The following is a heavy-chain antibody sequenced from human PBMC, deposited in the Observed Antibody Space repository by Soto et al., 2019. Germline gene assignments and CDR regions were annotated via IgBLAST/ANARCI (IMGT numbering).Heavy chain of an antibody. D-gene: IGHD5-12*01. J-gene: IGHJ5*02. Sequence: PSEPLSLTCTVSGGSISSYYWSWIRQPPGKGLEWIGYIYYSGSTNYNPSLKSRVTISVDTSKNQFSLKLSSVTAADTAVYYCAMFHILATMHNWFAPPGQRTLVTVS. CDR1: GGSISSYY. V-gene: IGHV4-59*01. CDR3: AMFHILATMHNWFAP. CDR2: IYYSGST.